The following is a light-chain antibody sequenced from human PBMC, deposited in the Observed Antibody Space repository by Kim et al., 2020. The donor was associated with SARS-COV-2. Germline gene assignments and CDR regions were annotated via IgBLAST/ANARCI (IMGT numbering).Light chain of an antibody. CDR1: QSISSW. J-gene: IGKJ1*01. CDR2: KAS. Sequence: ASVGDRVTITCRASQSISSWLAWYQQKPGKAPKLLIYKASSLESGVPSRFSGSGSGTEFTLTSSSLQPDDFATYYCQQYKSYPWTFGQGTKVDIK. V-gene: IGKV1-5*03. CDR3: QQYKSYPWT.